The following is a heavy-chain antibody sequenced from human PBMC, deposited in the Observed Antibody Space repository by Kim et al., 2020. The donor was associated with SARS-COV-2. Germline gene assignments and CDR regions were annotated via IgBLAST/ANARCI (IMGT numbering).Heavy chain of an antibody. Sequence: TNYEEKFQGRVTMTRDTSTSTVYMELSSLRSEDTAVYYCTKYSGRNPFDYWGQGTLVTVFS. J-gene: IGHJ4*02. V-gene: IGHV1-46*01. CDR2: T. D-gene: IGHD1-26*01. CDR3: TKYSGRNPFDY.